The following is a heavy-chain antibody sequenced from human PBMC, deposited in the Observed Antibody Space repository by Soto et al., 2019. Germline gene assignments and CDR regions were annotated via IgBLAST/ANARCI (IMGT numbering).Heavy chain of an antibody. CDR3: ALALGPTTGLDY. Sequence: QVQLQESGPGLVKPSQTLSLTCSVSGASTVSHYHWTWIRQPPGKGLEWMGYIFNSGTTFCNPALTSRLSISMDTSGNHLSLDLRSVTAADTAVYYCALALGPTTGLDYWGQGTLVTVS. V-gene: IGHV4-31*02. J-gene: IGHJ4*02. CDR2: IFNSGTT. D-gene: IGHD1-26*01. CDR1: GASTVSHYH.